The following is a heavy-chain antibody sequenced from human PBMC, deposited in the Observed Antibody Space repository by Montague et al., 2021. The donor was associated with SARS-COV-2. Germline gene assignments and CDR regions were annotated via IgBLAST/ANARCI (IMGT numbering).Heavy chain of an antibody. V-gene: IGHV4-34*01. CDR1: GGSFSVSY. CDR2: INHSGTA. CDR3: AKEREVVRAARTLVAFDL. Sequence: SETLSLTCAVYGGSFSVSYWSWLRQSQRRGQEWNAEINHSGTAKSNPYLTSRVSISVDTSKNQIPLNLTSVTAADTAMYYCAKEREVVRAARTLVAFDLWGQGTMVTVSS. D-gene: IGHD2-2*01. J-gene: IGHJ3*01.